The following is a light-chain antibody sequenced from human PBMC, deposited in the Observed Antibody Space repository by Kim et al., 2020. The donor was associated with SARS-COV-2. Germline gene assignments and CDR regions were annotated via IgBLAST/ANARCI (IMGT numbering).Light chain of an antibody. V-gene: IGKV3-20*01. Sequence: EIVLTQSPGTLSLSPGERATLSCRASQSVSSSYLAWYQQKPGQAPRLLIYGASSRATGIPDRFSGSGSGTDFTLTISRLEPEDFAVYYCPQYGSSPQFGQGTKVDIK. CDR3: PQYGSSPQ. J-gene: IGKJ1*01. CDR1: QSVSSSY. CDR2: GAS.